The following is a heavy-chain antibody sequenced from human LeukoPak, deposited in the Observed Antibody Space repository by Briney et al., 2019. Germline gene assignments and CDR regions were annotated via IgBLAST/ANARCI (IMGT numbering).Heavy chain of an antibody. CDR3: ARELRGYSYGYGDAFDI. CDR2: INPSGGST. J-gene: IGHJ3*02. CDR1: GYTFTSYY. Sequence: GASVKVSCKASGYTFTSYYMHWVRQAPGQGLEWMGIINPSGGSTSYAQKFQGRVTMTRDTSTSTVYMELSSLRSGDTAVYYCARELRGYSYGYGDAFDIWGQGTMVAVSS. D-gene: IGHD5-18*01. V-gene: IGHV1-46*01.